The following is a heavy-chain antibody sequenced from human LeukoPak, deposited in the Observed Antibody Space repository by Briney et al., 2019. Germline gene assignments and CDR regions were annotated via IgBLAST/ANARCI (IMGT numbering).Heavy chain of an antibody. Sequence: GGSLRLSCAASGFTFSSYGMRWVRQAPGKGLEWAAVISYDGSNKYYADSVKGRFTISRDNSKNTLYLQMNSLRAEDTAVYYCAKDRGWFGELIYWFDPWGQGTLVTVSS. J-gene: IGHJ5*02. CDR3: AKDRGWFGELIYWFDP. V-gene: IGHV3-30*18. D-gene: IGHD3-10*01. CDR2: ISYDGSNK. CDR1: GFTFSSYG.